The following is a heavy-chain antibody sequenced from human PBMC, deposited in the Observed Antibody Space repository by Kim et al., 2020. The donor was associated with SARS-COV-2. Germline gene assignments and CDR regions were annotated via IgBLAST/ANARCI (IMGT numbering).Heavy chain of an antibody. CDR3: AKEYSSGWYGYYYGMDV. J-gene: IGHJ6*02. D-gene: IGHD6-19*01. Sequence: VKGRFTISVDNSKTTLYLQMNSLRAEDTAVYYCAKEYSSGWYGYYYGMDVWGQGTTVTVSS. V-gene: IGHV3-30*02.